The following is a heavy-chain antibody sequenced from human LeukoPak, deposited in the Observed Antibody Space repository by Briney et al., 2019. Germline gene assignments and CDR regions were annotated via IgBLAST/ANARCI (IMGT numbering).Heavy chain of an antibody. CDR3: ARLTTVTANVFDY. Sequence: GGSLRLSCAASGFTFISYAMSWVPQAPGKGLEWVSAISGSGGSTYYADSVKGRFTISRDNAKNSLYLQMNSPRAEDTAVYYCARLTTVTANVFDYWGQGTLVTVSS. CDR2: ISGSGGST. J-gene: IGHJ4*02. D-gene: IGHD4-17*01. V-gene: IGHV3-23*01. CDR1: GFTFISYA.